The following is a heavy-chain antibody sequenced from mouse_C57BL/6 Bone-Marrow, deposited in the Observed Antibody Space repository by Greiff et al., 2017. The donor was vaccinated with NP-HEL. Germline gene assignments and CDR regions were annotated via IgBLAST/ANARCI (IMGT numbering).Heavy chain of an antibody. J-gene: IGHJ2*01. CDR3: ARGGDYGRSYFDY. D-gene: IGHD1-1*02. V-gene: IGHV5-17*01. CDR1: GFTFSDYG. Sequence: EVQGVESGGGLVKPGGSLKLSCAASGFTFSDYGMHWVRQAPEKGLEWVAYISRGSSTIYYADTVKGRFTISRDNAKNTLFLQMTRLRSEDTAMYYCARGGDYGRSYFDYWGQGTTLTVSS. CDR2: ISRGSSTI.